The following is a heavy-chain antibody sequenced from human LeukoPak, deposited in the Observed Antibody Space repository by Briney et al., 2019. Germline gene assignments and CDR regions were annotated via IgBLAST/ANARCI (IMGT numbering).Heavy chain of an antibody. J-gene: IGHJ3*02. CDR1: GFTFSSYA. D-gene: IGHD2-21*01. CDR2: ISGSGGTK. CDR3: AKDRGGDFYDAFDI. Sequence: GGSLRLSCAASGFTFSSYAMSWVRQAPGKGLEWGSGISGSGGTKYYADSVKGRITISRDNSKNILYLQMNSLRAEDTAVYYCAKDRGGDFYDAFDIWGQGTLVTVSS. V-gene: IGHV3-23*01.